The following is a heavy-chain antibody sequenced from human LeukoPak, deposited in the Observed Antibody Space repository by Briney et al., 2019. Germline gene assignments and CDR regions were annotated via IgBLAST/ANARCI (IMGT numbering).Heavy chain of an antibody. CDR2: ISSSSSYI. Sequence: PGGSLRLSCAASGFTFSSYSMNWVRQAPGKGLEWVSSISSSSSYIYYADSVKGRFTISRDNAKNSLYLQMNSLRAEDTAVYYCARDQRVRGWSDYYYGMDVWGQGTTVTVSS. D-gene: IGHD3-10*01. CDR1: GFTFSSYS. CDR3: ARDQRVRGWSDYYYGMDV. V-gene: IGHV3-21*04. J-gene: IGHJ6*02.